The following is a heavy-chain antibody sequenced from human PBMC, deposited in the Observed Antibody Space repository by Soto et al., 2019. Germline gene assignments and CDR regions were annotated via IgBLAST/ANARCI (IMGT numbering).Heavy chain of an antibody. Sequence: EVQLVESGGGLVKPGGSLRLSCAASGFTFSSYSMNWVRQAPGKGLEWVSSISSSSSYIYYADSVKGRFTISRDNAKNSLYLQMNSLRAEDTAVYYCARDDWLQFFGSDYYYGMDVWGQGTTVTVSS. D-gene: IGHD5-12*01. CDR3: ARDDWLQFFGSDYYYGMDV. V-gene: IGHV3-21*01. J-gene: IGHJ6*02. CDR2: ISSSSSYI. CDR1: GFTFSSYS.